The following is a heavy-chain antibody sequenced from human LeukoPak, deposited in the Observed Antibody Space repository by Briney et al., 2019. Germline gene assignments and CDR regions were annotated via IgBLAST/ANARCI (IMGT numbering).Heavy chain of an antibody. CDR1: GYTFTGYY. CDR3: ARAFGTGYSSS. CDR2: INPNSGGT. J-gene: IGHJ4*02. Sequence: ASVKVSCKASGYTFTGYYLHWVRQAPGQGLEWMGWINPNSGGTNYAQKFQGRVTMTRDTSISTAYMELSRLRSDDTAVYYCARAFGTGYSSSWSQGTLVTVSS. V-gene: IGHV1-2*02. D-gene: IGHD6-13*01.